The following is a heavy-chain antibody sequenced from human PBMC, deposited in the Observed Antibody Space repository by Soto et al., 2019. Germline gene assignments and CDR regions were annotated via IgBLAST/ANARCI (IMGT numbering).Heavy chain of an antibody. J-gene: IGHJ4*02. D-gene: IGHD3-10*02. Sequence: PSETLSLTCTVSGGSISSSSYYWGWIRQPPGKGLEWIGSIYYSGSTYYNPSLKSRVTISVDTSKNQFSLKLSSVTAADTAVYYCARERRVFEKYYFDYWGQGTLVTVSS. CDR2: IYYSGST. CDR1: GGSISSSSYY. CDR3: ARERRVFEKYYFDY. V-gene: IGHV4-39*07.